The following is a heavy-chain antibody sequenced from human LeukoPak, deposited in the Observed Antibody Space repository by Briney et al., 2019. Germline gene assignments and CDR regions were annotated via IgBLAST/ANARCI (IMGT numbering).Heavy chain of an antibody. CDR1: GFTFSSYW. J-gene: IGHJ3*02. D-gene: IGHD6-13*01. V-gene: IGHV3-7*01. CDR3: AKDRAAGVNDAFDI. CDR2: TKQDGSDK. Sequence: GGSLRLSCVASGFTFSSYWMSWVRQAPGKGLEWVANTKQDGSDKYCVDSVKGRFTISRDNAKNSLYLQMNSLRTEDTAVYYCAKDRAAGVNDAFDIWGQGTMVTASS.